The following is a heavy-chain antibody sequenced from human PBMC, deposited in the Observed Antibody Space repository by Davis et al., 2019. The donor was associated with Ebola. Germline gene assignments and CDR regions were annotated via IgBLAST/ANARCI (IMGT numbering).Heavy chain of an antibody. V-gene: IGHV3-30-3*01. D-gene: IGHD2/OR15-2a*01. CDR3: ARKGGKYLWYFDL. CDR2: ISYDGSNK. Sequence: GGSLRLSCAASGSTFSSYAMHWVRQAPGKGLEWVAVISYDGSNKYYADSVKGRFTISRDNSKNTLYLQMNSLRAEDTAVYYCARKGGKYLWYFDLWGRGTLVTVSS. CDR1: GSTFSSYA. J-gene: IGHJ2*01.